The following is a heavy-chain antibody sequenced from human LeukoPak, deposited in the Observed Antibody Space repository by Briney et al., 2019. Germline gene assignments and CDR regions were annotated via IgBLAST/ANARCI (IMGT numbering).Heavy chain of an antibody. CDR2: LYSGGST. V-gene: IGHV3-53*01. Sequence: GGSLRLSCAASGFIVSSHYMTWVRQAPGKGLKWVSVLYSGGSTSYADSVKGRFTISRDNSKNTLFLQLNNLRVDDTAVYYCAKDTVVDYWGQGTLVTVSS. J-gene: IGHJ4*02. CDR1: GFIVSSHY. CDR3: AKDTVVDY.